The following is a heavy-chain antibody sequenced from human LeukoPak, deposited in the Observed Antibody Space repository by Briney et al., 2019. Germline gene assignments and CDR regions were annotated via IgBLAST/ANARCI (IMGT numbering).Heavy chain of an antibody. CDR1: GFRFADYA. D-gene: IGHD4-17*01. Sequence: GGSLRLSCAASGFRFADYAMHWVRQAPGKGLEWVSGISWNTNNIGYADSVKGRFTISRDNTKNSLYLQMNSLRVEDTALYYCAKAPGVTTGWFDPWGQGTLVTVSS. V-gene: IGHV3-9*01. J-gene: IGHJ5*02. CDR3: AKAPGVTTGWFDP. CDR2: ISWNTNNI.